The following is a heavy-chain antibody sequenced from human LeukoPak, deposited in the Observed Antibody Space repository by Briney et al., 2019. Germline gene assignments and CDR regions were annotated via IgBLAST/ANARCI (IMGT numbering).Heavy chain of an antibody. CDR3: ARELWFVNAPGSWLDP. J-gene: IGHJ5*02. D-gene: IGHD3-10*01. Sequence: SETLSLTCTVSGDSISSGDYSWGWIRQPSGKGLEWIGYIFHTGNSYYNPSLRSRVTVSVDRSRNQFSLRLTSVTAADTAVYYCARELWFVNAPGSWLDPWGPGTLVAVSS. V-gene: IGHV4-30-2*01. CDR2: IFHTGNS. CDR1: GDSISSGDYS.